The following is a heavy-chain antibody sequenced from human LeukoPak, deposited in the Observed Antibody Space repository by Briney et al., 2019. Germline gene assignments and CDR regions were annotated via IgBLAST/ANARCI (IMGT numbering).Heavy chain of an antibody. V-gene: IGHV4-59*12. CDR2: IYYSGRT. J-gene: IGHJ4*02. Sequence: SETLSLTCTVSGDSISSYYWIWIRQPPGKGLEWIGYIYYSGRTSYNPSLKSRVTISVDTSKNQQFSLKLSSVTAADTAVYYCARGVYSSSWKFDYWGQGTLVTVSS. CDR3: ARGVYSSSWKFDY. D-gene: IGHD6-13*01. CDR1: GDSISSYY.